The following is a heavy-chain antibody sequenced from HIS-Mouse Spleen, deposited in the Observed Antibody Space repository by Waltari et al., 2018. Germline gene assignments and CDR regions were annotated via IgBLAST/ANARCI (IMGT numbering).Heavy chain of an antibody. CDR1: GGSISSSSYY. D-gene: IGHD2-21*02. V-gene: IGHV4-39*01. CDR3: ARKRTASGWFDP. CDR2: IYYRGST. J-gene: IGHJ5*02. Sequence: QLQLQESGPGLVKPSETLSLTCTVSGGSISSSSYYWGWLRQPPGKGLEWIGSIYYRGSTYYIPPLKSRLTISVDTSKSQFSLKLSSVAAADTAVYYCARKRTASGWFDPWGQGTLVTVSS.